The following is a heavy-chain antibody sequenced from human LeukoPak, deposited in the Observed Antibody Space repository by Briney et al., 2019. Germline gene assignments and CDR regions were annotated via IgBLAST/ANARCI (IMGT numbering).Heavy chain of an antibody. J-gene: IGHJ4*02. Sequence: GGSLRLSCAASGFTFSRYAMHWVRQAPGKGLEWVAVISYDGGNKYYADSVKGRLTISRDNSKNTVYLQMNSLRAEDTAVYYCAGSYVSRSFDYWGQGTLVTVSS. CDR3: AGSYVSRSFDY. CDR1: GFTFSRYA. CDR2: ISYDGGNK. V-gene: IGHV3-30*14. D-gene: IGHD3-16*01.